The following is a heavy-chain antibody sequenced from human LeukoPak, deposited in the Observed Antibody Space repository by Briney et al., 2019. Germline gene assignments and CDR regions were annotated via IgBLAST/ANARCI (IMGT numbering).Heavy chain of an antibody. D-gene: IGHD3-10*01. CDR1: GGSLSSGVCY. CDR2: IYYSGSP. Sequence: SQTLSLTCTVSGGSLSSGVCYWSWIRQPPGKGLELIGYIYYSGSPYYNPSLKSRVTIPVHTSKNQFSLKLSSVTAADTAVYYCARDSYYYGSGIHDYWGQGTLVTVSS. CDR3: ARDSYYYGSGIHDY. J-gene: IGHJ4*02. V-gene: IGHV4-30-4*01.